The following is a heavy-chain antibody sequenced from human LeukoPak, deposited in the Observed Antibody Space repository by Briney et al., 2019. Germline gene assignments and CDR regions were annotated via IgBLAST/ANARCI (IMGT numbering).Heavy chain of an antibody. V-gene: IGHV4-34*01. D-gene: IGHD3-3*01. CDR3: ARGLTYYDFWSGYNWFDP. J-gene: IGHJ5*02. CDR2: INHSGST. Sequence: SETLSLTCAVYGGSFSGYYWSWIRQPPGKGLEWIGEINHSGSTNYNPSLKSRVTISVDTSKNQCALKLSSVTATDTAVYYCARGLTYYDFWSGYNWFDPWGQGTLVTVSS. CDR1: GGSFSGYY.